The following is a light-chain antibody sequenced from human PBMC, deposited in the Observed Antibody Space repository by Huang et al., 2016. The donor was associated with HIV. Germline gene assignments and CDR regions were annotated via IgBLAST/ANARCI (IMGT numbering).Light chain of an antibody. CDR2: WAS. CDR3: QQYYSASIT. V-gene: IGKV4-1*01. Sequence: DIVMTQSPGSLTVSLGERASINCTSSQPLLSTANNKSYLAWYQQKPRQPPTALIDWASNRESGVPERFSGSGSGTDFTLTISSLQAEDVALYYCQQYYSASITFGQGTRVEI. CDR1: QPLLSTANNKSY. J-gene: IGKJ5*01.